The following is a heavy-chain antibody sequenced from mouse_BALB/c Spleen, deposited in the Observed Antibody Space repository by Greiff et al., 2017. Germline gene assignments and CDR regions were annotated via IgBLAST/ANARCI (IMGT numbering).Heavy chain of an antibody. CDR1: GYTFTNYW. V-gene: IGHV1-63*02. CDR3: ARSALFYAMDY. J-gene: IGHJ4*01. D-gene: IGHD6-5*01. CDR2: IYPGGGYT. Sequence: VQVVESGAELVRPGTSVKISCKASGYTFTNYWLGWVKQRPGHGLEWIGDIYPGGGYTNYNEKFKGKATLTADTSSSTAYMQLSSLTSEDSAVYFCARSALFYAMDYWGQGTSVTVSS.